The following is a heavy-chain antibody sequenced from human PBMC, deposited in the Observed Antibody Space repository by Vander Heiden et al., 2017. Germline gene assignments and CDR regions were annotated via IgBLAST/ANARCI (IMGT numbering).Heavy chain of an antibody. CDR1: GFPFSSYA. Sequence: EVQLLESGGGLVQPGGSLRISCAASGFPFSSYAMSWVRQAPGKGLEWVSAISGSDGTTYYADSVKGRFTTSRDNSKNTLYLQMNSLRAEDTAIYYCARGGAAYYFDYWGQRTLVTVSS. D-gene: IGHD6-25*01. V-gene: IGHV3-23*01. CDR2: ISGSDGTT. J-gene: IGHJ4*02. CDR3: ARGGAAYYFDY.